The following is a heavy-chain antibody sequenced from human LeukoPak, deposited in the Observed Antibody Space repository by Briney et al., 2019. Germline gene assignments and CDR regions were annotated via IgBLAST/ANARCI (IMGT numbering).Heavy chain of an antibody. D-gene: IGHD6-6*01. J-gene: IGHJ3*02. CDR3: ARYEDSRGAFDI. CDR1: GGSISSYY. V-gene: IGHV4-4*07. CDR2: IYTSGST. Sequence: SETLSLTCTVSGGSISSYYWSWIRQPAGKGLEWIGRIYTSGSTNYNPSLKSRVTMSVDTSKNQFSLKLSSVTAADTAVYHCARYEDSRGAFDIWGQGTMVTVSS.